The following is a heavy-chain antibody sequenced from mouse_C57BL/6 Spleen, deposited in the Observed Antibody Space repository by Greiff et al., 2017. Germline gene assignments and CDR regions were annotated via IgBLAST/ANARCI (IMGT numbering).Heavy chain of an antibody. D-gene: IGHD1-1*01. CDR1: GYTFTGYW. V-gene: IGHV1-9*01. Sequence: VQLQQSGAELMKPGASVKLSCKATGYTFTGYWIEWVKQRPGHGLEWIGEILPGSGGTNYNEKFKGKATFTADTSSNTAYMQLSSLTTEDSAIYYCARGGYYGSSYVLYFDYWGQGTTLTVSS. J-gene: IGHJ2*01. CDR3: ARGGYYGSSYVLYFDY. CDR2: ILPGSGGT.